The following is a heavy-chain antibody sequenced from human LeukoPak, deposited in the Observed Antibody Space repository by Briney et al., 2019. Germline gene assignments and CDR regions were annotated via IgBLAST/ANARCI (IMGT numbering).Heavy chain of an antibody. Sequence: GGSLRLSCAASGFTFSSYSMNWVRRAPGKGLGWVSSISPSSTYIYYADSLKGRITIPRDNAKNSLYLQVNSLRAEDTAVYYCVRHRSASDYWGQGALVTVSS. CDR1: GFTFSSYS. CDR2: ISPSSTYI. CDR3: VRHRSASDY. J-gene: IGHJ4*02. V-gene: IGHV3-21*01. D-gene: IGHD3-10*01.